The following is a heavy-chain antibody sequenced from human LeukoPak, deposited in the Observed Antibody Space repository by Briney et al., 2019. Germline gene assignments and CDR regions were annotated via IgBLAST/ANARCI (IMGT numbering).Heavy chain of an antibody. V-gene: IGHV4-38-2*01. CDR2: IYHSGST. D-gene: IGHD5-18*01. Sequence: PSETLSLTCAVSGYSISSGYYWGWIRQPPGKGQEWIGSIYHSGSTYYNPSLKSRVTISVDTSKNQFSLKLSSVTAADTAVYYCARGLPSTATFDYWGQGTLVTVSS. J-gene: IGHJ4*02. CDR1: GYSISSGYY. CDR3: ARGLPSTATFDY.